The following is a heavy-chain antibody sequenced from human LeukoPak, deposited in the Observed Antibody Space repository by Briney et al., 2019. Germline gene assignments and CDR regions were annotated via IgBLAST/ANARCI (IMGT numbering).Heavy chain of an antibody. V-gene: IGHV4-59*01. D-gene: IGHD1-26*01. CDR1: GGSISSYY. Sequence: SETLSLTCTVSGGSISSYYWSWIRQPPGKGLEWIGYIYDTGSTNYNPSLKSRVTISVDTSKNQFSLKLSSVTAADTAVYYCARLYSGSYALDYWGQGTLVTVSS. CDR2: IYDTGST. CDR3: ARLYSGSYALDY. J-gene: IGHJ4*02.